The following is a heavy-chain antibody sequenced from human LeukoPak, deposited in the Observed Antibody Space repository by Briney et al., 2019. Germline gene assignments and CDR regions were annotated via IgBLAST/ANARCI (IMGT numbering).Heavy chain of an antibody. CDR3: ARPKYSSSPYMDV. J-gene: IGHJ6*03. Sequence: QVQLQESGPGLVKPSESLSLICTVSGSSISNYYWNCIRQPTGMAVEWIGRIYTSGSTNYNPSLKSRVTMSVDTSKNQFSLKLSSVTAADTAVYYCARPKYSSSPYMDVWGKGTTVTVSS. D-gene: IGHD6-13*01. CDR2: IYTSGST. V-gene: IGHV4-4*07. CDR1: GSSISNYY.